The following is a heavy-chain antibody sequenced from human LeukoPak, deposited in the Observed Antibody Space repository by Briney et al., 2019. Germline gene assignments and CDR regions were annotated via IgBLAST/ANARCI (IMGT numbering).Heavy chain of an antibody. V-gene: IGHV1-8*03. J-gene: IGHJ4*02. CDR2: MNPNSGNT. CDR3: ARSPTKRVTEDY. Sequence: AASVKVSCKASGYTFTSYDINWVRQATGQGLEWMGWMNPNSGNTGYAQKFQGRVTITRNTSISTAYMELSSLRSEDTAVYYCARSPTKRVTEDYWGQGTLVTVSS. CDR1: GYTFTSYD. D-gene: IGHD5-18*01.